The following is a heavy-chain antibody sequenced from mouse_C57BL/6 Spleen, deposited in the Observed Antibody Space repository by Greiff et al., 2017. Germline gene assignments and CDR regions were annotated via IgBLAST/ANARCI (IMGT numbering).Heavy chain of an antibody. CDR1: GYSFTGYY. D-gene: IGHD2-4*01. J-gene: IGHJ3*01. CDR2: INPSTGGT. V-gene: IGHV1-42*01. Sequence: EVMLVESGPELVKPGASVKISCKASGYSFTGYYMNWVKQSPEKSLEWIGEINPSTGGTTYNQKFKAKATLTVDKSSSTAYMQLKSLTSEDSAVYYCARRAYDYGFAYWGQGTLVTVSA. CDR3: ARRAYDYGFAY.